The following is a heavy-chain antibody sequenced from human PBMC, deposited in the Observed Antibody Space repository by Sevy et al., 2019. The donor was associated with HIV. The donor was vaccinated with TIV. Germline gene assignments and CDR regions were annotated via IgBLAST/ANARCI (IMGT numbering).Heavy chain of an antibody. J-gene: IGHJ3*02. V-gene: IGHV3-53*01. CDR1: GFTVSSNY. D-gene: IGHD6-13*01. CDR3: ARERAPSSWQQRDALDI. Sequence: GGSLRLSCAASGFTVSSNYMSWVRQAPGKGLEWVSVIYSGGSTYYADSVKGRFTISRDNSKNTLYRQMNSLRAEDTAVYYCARERAPSSWQQRDALDIWGQGTMVTVSS. CDR2: IYSGGST.